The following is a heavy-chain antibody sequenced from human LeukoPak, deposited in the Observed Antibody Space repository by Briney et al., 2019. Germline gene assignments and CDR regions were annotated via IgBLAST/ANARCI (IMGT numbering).Heavy chain of an antibody. D-gene: IGHD4-23*01. Sequence: SETLSLTCTVSGGSISSHYWSWLRQPPGKGLEWIGYIYYSGSTNYNPSLKSRVTISVDTSKNQFSLKLSSVTAADTAVYYCARGTVVTPFDYWGQGTLVTVSS. CDR3: ARGTVVTPFDY. V-gene: IGHV4-59*11. J-gene: IGHJ4*02. CDR1: GGSISSHY. CDR2: IYYSGST.